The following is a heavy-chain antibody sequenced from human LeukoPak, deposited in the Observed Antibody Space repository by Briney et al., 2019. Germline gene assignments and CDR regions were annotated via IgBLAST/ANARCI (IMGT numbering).Heavy chain of an antibody. V-gene: IGHV3-23*01. CDR2: ISVSGADT. CDR3: ASRKEYSTSSVFY. J-gene: IGHJ4*02. Sequence: PGGSLRLSCAASGFTLTNYVMTWVRQAPGKGLEWLSGISVSGADTYYADSVKGRFTISRDNSKNTVSLRLNSLRAEDSAIYYCASRKEYSTSSVFYWGQGTLVTVSS. D-gene: IGHD6-6*01. CDR1: GFTLTNYV.